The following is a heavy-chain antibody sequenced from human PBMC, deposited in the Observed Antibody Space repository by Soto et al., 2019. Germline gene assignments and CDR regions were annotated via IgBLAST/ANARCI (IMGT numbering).Heavy chain of an antibody. V-gene: IGHV3-11*01. CDR3: AIREGPAVVGY. CDR1: GFTFSDYY. Sequence: QVQLVESGGGLVKPGGSLRLSCAASGFTFSDYYMSWIRQAPGKGLECVSYISRSSNTIYYADSVKGRFTISRDNAKNSLYLKMNSLRAADTAVYYCAIREGPAVVGYWGQGALVTVSS. CDR2: ISRSSNTI. D-gene: IGHD1-26*01. J-gene: IGHJ4*02.